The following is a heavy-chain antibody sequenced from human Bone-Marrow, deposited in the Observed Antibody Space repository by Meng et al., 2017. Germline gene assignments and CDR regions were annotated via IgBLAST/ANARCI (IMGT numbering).Heavy chain of an antibody. V-gene: IGHV3-7*01. CDR1: GFTFSSYW. Sequence: GESLKISCAASGFTFSSYWMSWVRQAPGKGLEWVANIKQDGSEKYYVDSVKGRFTISRDNAKNSLYLQMNSLRAEDTAVYYCARERDSSSWASYYYYGMDVWGQGTMVTVSS. D-gene: IGHD6-13*01. CDR3: ARERDSSSWASYYYYGMDV. J-gene: IGHJ6*02. CDR2: IKQDGSEK.